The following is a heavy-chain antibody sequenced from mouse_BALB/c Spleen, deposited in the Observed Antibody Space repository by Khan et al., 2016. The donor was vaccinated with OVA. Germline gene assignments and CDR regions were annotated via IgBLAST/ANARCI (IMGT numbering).Heavy chain of an antibody. J-gene: IGHJ4*01. D-gene: IGHD2-3*01. CDR2: IWSDGST. CDR3: ARWFDGYSSLYAMDY. Sequence: QVQLKESGPGLVAPSQSLSITCTVSGFSLTSYGINWVRQPPGKGLEWLVVIWSDGSTNYNSVLKSRLSISKDNSKSQVFLKMNSLQTDDTAIYYCARWFDGYSSLYAMDYWGQGTSVTVSS. V-gene: IGHV2-6*02. CDR1: GFSLTSYG.